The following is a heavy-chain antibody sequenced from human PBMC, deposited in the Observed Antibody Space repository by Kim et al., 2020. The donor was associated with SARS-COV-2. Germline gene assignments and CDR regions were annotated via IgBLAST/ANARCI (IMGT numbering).Heavy chain of an antibody. J-gene: IGHJ6*02. D-gene: IGHD6-13*01. V-gene: IGHV3-21*01. CDR2: ISSSSSYI. CDR3: ARDRFTWAAVSGGYYYYGMDV. Sequence: GGSLRLSCAASGFTFSSYSMNWVRQAPGKGLEWVSSISSSSSYIYYADSVKGRFTISRDNAKNSLYLQMNSLRAEDTAVYYCARDRFTWAAVSGGYYYYGMDVWSQGTTVTVSS. CDR1: GFTFSSYS.